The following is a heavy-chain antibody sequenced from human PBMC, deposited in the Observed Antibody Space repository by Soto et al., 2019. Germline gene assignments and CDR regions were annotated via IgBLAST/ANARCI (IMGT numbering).Heavy chain of an antibody. Sequence: EVQLVESGGGLVQPGGSLRLSCAASGFTFSSYSMNWVRQAPGKGLEWVSYISSSSSTIYYADSVKGRLTISRDNAKNSLYLQMNSLRAEDTAVYYCARGVQPYGSDYWGQGTLVTVSS. J-gene: IGHJ4*02. CDR2: ISSSSSTI. CDR1: GFTFSSYS. CDR3: ARGVQPYGSDY. V-gene: IGHV3-48*01. D-gene: IGHD3-10*01.